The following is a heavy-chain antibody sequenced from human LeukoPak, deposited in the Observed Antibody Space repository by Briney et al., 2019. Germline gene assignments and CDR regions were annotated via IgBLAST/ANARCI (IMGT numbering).Heavy chain of an antibody. J-gene: IGHJ4*02. CDR1: GFTFEDFA. Sequence: PGGSLRLSCAASGFTFEDFAMHWVRQRPGKGLEWVSGISKNSDGTGYVDSVKGRFTISRDNAKNSLYLQMNSLRVEDMAFYYCAKSGQAVAGVFDYWGQGILVTVSS. CDR3: AKSGQAVAGVFDY. V-gene: IGHV3-9*03. D-gene: IGHD6-19*01. CDR2: ISKNSDGT.